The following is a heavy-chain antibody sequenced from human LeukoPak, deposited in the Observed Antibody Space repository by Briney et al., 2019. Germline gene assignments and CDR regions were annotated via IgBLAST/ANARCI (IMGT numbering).Heavy chain of an antibody. CDR3: ARSHPSGRRYYYYGMDV. CDR1: GGSISSYY. V-gene: IGHV4-59*01. J-gene: IGHJ6*02. CDR2: IYYSGST. Sequence: PSETLSLTCTVSGGSISSYYWSWIRQPPGKGLEWLGYIYYSGSTNYNPSLKSRVTISVDTSKNQFSLKLSSVTAADTAVYYCARSHPSGRRYYYYGMDVWGQGATVTVSS. D-gene: IGHD6-19*01.